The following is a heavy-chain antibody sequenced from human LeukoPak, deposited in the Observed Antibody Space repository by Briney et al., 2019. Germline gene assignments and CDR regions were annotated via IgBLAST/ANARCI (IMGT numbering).Heavy chain of an antibody. J-gene: IGHJ4*02. CDR2: IYYSGST. D-gene: IGHD3-3*01. V-gene: IGHV4-39*01. CDR3: ARRRCRYFDY. CDR1: GGSISSNSYY. Sequence: SETLSLSCSVSGGSISSNSYYWGWIRQPPGKGLEWIGGIYYSGSTYYNPSLKSRVTLSVDTSKNQFSLKLTSVTAADTAVYYRARRRCRYFDYWGQGTLVTVSS.